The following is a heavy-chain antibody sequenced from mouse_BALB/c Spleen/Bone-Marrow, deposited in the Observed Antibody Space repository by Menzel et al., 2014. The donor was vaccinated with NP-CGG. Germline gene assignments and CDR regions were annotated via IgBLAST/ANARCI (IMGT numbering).Heavy chain of an antibody. CDR1: GFKSKDTH. J-gene: IGHJ3*01. D-gene: IGHD1-1*01. CDR2: IDPASGDT. V-gene: IGHV14-3*02. Sequence: LVESGAELVKPGASVKLSCTASGFKSKDTHMHWVKQRPEQGPEWIGRIDPASGDTKYDPKFQGKAAITGDTSSNTAYLQLSSLTSEDTAVYYCSRDYGGTAWFAYWGQGTLVTVSA. CDR3: SRDYGGTAWFAY.